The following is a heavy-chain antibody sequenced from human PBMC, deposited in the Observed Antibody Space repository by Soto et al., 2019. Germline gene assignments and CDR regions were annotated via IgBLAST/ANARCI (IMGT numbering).Heavy chain of an antibody. D-gene: IGHD3-16*01. V-gene: IGHV3-23*01. Sequence: GGSLRRSCVASGFPFSSYAMSWVRQTPGKGLEWVSGISGSGGRTYYADSVKGRFTISRDNSNNTLSLQMHILRVEDTAVYFCAKGGYYSLFDIWGQGTMVTVSS. CDR2: ISGSGGRT. CDR1: GFPFSSYA. CDR3: AKGGYYSLFDI. J-gene: IGHJ3*02.